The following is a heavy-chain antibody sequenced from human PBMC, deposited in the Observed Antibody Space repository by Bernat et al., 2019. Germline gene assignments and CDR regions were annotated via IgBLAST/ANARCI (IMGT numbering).Heavy chain of an antibody. V-gene: IGHV3-7*04. CDR1: GFTFSSYW. J-gene: IGHJ4*02. CDR3: AGVDY. CDR2: INQDGSEK. Sequence: EVQLLESGGGLVQPGGSLRLSCAGSGFTFSSYWMNWFRQAPGKGLEWVANINQDGSEKYFVDSVKGRFTISRDNAKNSVYVQMNSLRAEDTAVYYCAGVDYWGQGTLVTVSS.